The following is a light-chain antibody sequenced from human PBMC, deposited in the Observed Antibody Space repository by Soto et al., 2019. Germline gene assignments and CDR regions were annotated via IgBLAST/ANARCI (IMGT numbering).Light chain of an antibody. CDR3: YSFAGFNTQ. V-gene: IGLV2-23*02. Sequence: QSARTQPASVSGSPGQSIAISCTGNSSGIGTFNLVSWYQQHPGRAPKLIIYEVNKRPSGISSRFSASKSGNTASLTISGLQADDEADYYCYSFAGFNTQFGGGTKVTVL. CDR1: SSGIGTFNL. CDR2: EVN. J-gene: IGLJ2*01.